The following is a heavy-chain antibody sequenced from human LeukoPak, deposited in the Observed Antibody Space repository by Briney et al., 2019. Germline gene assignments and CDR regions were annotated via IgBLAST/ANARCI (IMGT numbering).Heavy chain of an antibody. D-gene: IGHD1-26*01. J-gene: IGHJ5*02. Sequence: GGSLRLSCAASGFTFSRSNMNWVRQAPGKGLEWVSYIGSSSRSIYYADSVKGRFTISRDKSKNTLYLQMNSLRAEDTAVYYCASGEVGATYHWGQGPLVTVSS. CDR2: IGSSSRSI. V-gene: IGHV3-48*01. CDR1: GFTFSRSN. CDR3: ASGEVGATYH.